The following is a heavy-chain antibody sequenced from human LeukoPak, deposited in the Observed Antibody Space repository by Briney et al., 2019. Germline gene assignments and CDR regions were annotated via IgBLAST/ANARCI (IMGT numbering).Heavy chain of an antibody. J-gene: IGHJ3*02. CDR3: ARVNCGGDCYSDRGAFDI. V-gene: IGHV1-69*13. Sequence: SVKVSCKASGGTFSSYAISWVRQAPGQGLEWMGGIIPIFGTANYAQKFQGRVTITADESTSTAYMELSSLRSEDTAVYYCARVNCGGDCYSDRGAFDIWGQGTMVTVSS. CDR1: GGTFSSYA. CDR2: IIPIFGTA. D-gene: IGHD2-21*02.